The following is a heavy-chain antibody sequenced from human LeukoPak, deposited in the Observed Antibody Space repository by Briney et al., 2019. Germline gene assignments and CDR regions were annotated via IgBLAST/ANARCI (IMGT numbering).Heavy chain of an antibody. D-gene: IGHD2/OR15-2a*01. Sequence: GGSLRLSCAASGFTLGDYYMSWIRQAPGKGLEWISYISNSRGSATTYADSVKGRFTNSRDYAKNSLYLQMNNLGADDTAVYYCARDFRNKGMDVWGQGTTVTVSS. CDR1: GFTLGDYY. J-gene: IGHJ6*02. V-gene: IGHV3-11*01. CDR3: ARDFRNKGMDV. CDR2: ISNSRGSAT.